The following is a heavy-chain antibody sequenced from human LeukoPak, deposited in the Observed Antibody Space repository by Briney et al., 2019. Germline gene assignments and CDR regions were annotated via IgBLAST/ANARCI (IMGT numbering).Heavy chain of an antibody. Sequence: SETLSLTCAVSGYSISSGYYWGWIRQPPGKGLEWIGSIYHSGSTYYNPSLKSRVTISVDTSKNQFSLKLSSVTAADTAVYYCARGNSGYQLLSGSFFQHWGPGTLVTVSS. CDR1: GYSISSGYY. J-gene: IGHJ1*01. CDR2: IYHSGST. V-gene: IGHV4-38-2*01. CDR3: ARGNSGYQLLSGSFFQH. D-gene: IGHD2-2*01.